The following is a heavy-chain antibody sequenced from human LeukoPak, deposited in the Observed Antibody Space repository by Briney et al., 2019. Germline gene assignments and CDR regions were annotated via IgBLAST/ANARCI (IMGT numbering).Heavy chain of an antibody. J-gene: IGHJ3*02. V-gene: IGHV1-69*02. CDR2: IIPILGIA. CDR3: AICYDSSGYYTQNDAFDI. CDR1: GGTFSSYT. Sequence: SVKVSCKASGGTFSSYTISWVRQAPGQGLEWMGRIIPILGIANYAQKFQGRVTITADKSTSTAYMELSSLRSEDTAVYYCAICYDSSGYYTQNDAFDIWGQGTMVTVSS. D-gene: IGHD3-22*01.